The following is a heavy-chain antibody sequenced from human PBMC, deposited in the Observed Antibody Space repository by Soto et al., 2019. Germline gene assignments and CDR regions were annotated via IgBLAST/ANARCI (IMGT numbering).Heavy chain of an antibody. Sequence: SGPTLVNPTETLTLTCTVSGFSLSKARMGVSWIRQPPGKALEWLAHIFWNDERSYNTSLKSRLTISRDTSKSQVVLTMTNVDTVDTGTYFCARALREGLPIYYFDSWGQGTLVTVYS. D-gene: IGHD1-26*01. CDR1: GFSLSKARMG. V-gene: IGHV2-26*01. CDR2: IFWNDER. J-gene: IGHJ4*02. CDR3: ARALREGLPIYYFDS.